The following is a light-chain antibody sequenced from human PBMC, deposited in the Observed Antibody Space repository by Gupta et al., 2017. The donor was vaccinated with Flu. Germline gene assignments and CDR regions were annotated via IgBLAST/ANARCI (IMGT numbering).Light chain of an antibody. CDR2: ENN. V-gene: IGLV1-51*02. CDR3: GTWDTSLSGGV. J-gene: IGLJ2*01. CDR1: NSNIGNTY. Sequence: QSVLTQPPSVSAAPGQTVTISCPGSNSNIGNTYVAWYHQVPGTAPKLLIYENNKRPSGIPDRFSGSKSGTSATLDITGLQTGDEADYYCGTWDTSLSGGVFGGGTKLTVL.